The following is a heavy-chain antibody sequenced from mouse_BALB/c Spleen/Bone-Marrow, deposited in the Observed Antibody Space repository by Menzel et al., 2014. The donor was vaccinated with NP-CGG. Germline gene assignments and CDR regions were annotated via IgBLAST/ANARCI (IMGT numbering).Heavy chain of an antibody. CDR2: IRNKANGYTT. V-gene: IGHV7-3*02. D-gene: IGHD1-2*01. CDR3: ARDIGRLLFDY. J-gene: IGHJ2*01. CDR1: GFTFTDYY. Sequence: DVKLVESGGGLVQPGGSLGLSCAPSGFTFTDYYMSWVRQPPGKALEWLGFIRNKANGYTTEYSASVKGRFTISRDNSQSILYLQMNTLRAEDSATYYCARDIGRLLFDYWGQGTTLTVSS.